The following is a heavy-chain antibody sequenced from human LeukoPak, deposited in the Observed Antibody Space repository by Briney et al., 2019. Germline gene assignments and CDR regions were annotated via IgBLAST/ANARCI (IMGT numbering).Heavy chain of an antibody. CDR3: VEGEGYGMDV. CDR1: GFTFRSYA. J-gene: IGHJ6*02. V-gene: IGHV3-64D*06. Sequence: GGSLRLSCSASGFTFRSYAMHWVRQAPGKGLEYVSGISSNGGTTYYADSVKGGFTISRDNSKNTLYLQMSSLRAEDTAVYYCVEGEGYGMDVWGQGTTVTVSS. CDR2: ISSNGGTT. D-gene: IGHD1-26*01.